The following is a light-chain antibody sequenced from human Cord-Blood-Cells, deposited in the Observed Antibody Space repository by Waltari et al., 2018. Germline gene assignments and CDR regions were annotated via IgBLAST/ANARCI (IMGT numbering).Light chain of an antibody. J-gene: IGKJ4*01. CDR1: QGISSY. CDR2: AAS. CDR3: QQLNSYPF. V-gene: IGKV1-9*01. Sequence: DLQFTQSPSFLSSSVGDTVTITCRASQGISSYLAWYQQKPGKAPKLLIYAASTLQSGVPSRFSGSGSGTEFTLTISSLQPEDFATYYCQQLNSYPFFGGGTKVEIK.